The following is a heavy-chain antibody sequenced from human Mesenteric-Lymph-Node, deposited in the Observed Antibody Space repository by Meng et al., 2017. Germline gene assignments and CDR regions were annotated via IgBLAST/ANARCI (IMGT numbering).Heavy chain of an antibody. D-gene: IGHD3-22*01. CDR2: IDWDDDK. CDR3: ARQAYYYDSSGYRFYDWFDP. V-gene: IGHV2-70*01. CDR1: GFSLSTSGMC. Sequence: SGPTLVKPTQTLTLTCTFSGFSLSTSGMCVSWIRQPPGKALEWLALIDWDDDKYYSTSLKTRLTISKDTSKNQVVLTMTNIDPVDTATYYCARQAYYYDSSGYRFYDWFDPWGQGTLVTVSS. J-gene: IGHJ5*02.